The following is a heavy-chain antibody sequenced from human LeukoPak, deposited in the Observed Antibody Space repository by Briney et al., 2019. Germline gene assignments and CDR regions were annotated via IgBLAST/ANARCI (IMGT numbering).Heavy chain of an antibody. D-gene: IGHD3-3*01. CDR2: ISSSGSTI. J-gene: IGHJ6*03. V-gene: IGHV3-11*01. CDR3: ARGHDFWSGYGPRPDYYYMDV. Sequence: GGSLRLSCAASGFTFSVYYMSWIRRAPGKGREWVSYISSSGSTIYYADSVKGRFTISRDNAKNSLNLQMNSLRAEDTAVYYCARGHDFWSGYGPRPDYYYMDVWGKGTTVTVSS. CDR1: GFTFSVYY.